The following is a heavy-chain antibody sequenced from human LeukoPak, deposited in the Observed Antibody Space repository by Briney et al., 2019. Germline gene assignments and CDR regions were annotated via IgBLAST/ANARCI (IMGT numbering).Heavy chain of an antibody. CDR2: IYYSGST. J-gene: IGHJ6*03. CDR1: GGSFSSGGYY. V-gene: IGHV4-39*07. CDR3: ARVANYSYYYMDV. Sequence: SETLSLTCTVSGGSFSSGGYYWGWIRQPPGRGLEWIGTIYYSGSTYYNSSLRSRVTILVDTSKNQFYLKLSSVTAADTAMYYCARVANYSYYYMDVWGRGTTATVSS.